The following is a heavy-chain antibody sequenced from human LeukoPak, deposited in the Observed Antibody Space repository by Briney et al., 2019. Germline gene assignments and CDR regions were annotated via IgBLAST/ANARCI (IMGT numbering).Heavy chain of an antibody. J-gene: IGHJ5*02. CDR1: GYTFTSYG. V-gene: IGHV1-18*04. CDR3: ARTQDYCSGGSCYLPWFDL. D-gene: IGHD2-15*01. Sequence: ASVKVSCKASGYTFTSYGISWVRQAPGQGLEWMGWISAYNGNTNYAQKLQGRVTMTTDTSTSTAYMELRSLRSDDTAVYYCARTQDYCSGGSCYLPWFDLWGQGTLVTVSS. CDR2: ISAYNGNT.